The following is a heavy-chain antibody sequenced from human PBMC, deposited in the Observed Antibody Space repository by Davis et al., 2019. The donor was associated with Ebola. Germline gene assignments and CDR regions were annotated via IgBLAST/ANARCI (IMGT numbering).Heavy chain of an antibody. CDR2: INTNTGNP. Sequence: ASVKVSCKASGYSFTSYDINWVRQAPGQGLEWMGWINTNTGNPTYAQGFTGRFVFSLDTSVSTAYLQISSLKAEDTAMYYCARSLGELPHDYWGQGTLVTVSS. V-gene: IGHV7-4-1*02. D-gene: IGHD3-16*01. J-gene: IGHJ4*02. CDR3: ARSLGELPHDY. CDR1: GYSFTSYD.